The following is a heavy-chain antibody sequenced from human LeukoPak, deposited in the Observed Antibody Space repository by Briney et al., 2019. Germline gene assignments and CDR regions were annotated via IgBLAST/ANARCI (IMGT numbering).Heavy chain of an antibody. CDR2: LYYSGST. V-gene: IGHV4-39*01. CDR3: ARQSIAVAGSGWFDP. CDR1: GGSISSSSYY. Sequence: SETLSLTCTVSGGSISSSSYYWGWLRQPPGKGPEWIGSLYYSGSTYYNPSLKSRVTMSVDTSKNQFSLKLSSVTAADTAVYYCARQSIAVAGSGWFDPWGQGTLVTVSS. J-gene: IGHJ5*02. D-gene: IGHD6-19*01.